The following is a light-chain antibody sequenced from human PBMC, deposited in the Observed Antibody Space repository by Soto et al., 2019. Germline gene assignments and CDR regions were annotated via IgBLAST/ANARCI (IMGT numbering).Light chain of an antibody. CDR2: DVS. J-gene: IGLJ1*01. V-gene: IGLV2-14*01. CDR3: SSYTSSSTL. Sequence: QSALTQPASVSGSPGQSITISCTGTSSDVGDYNYVSWYQQHPGKAPKLMLYDVSNRPSGISNRFSVSKSGNTASLTISGLQAEDEADYSCSSYTSSSTLFGTGTKLTVL. CDR1: SSDVGDYNY.